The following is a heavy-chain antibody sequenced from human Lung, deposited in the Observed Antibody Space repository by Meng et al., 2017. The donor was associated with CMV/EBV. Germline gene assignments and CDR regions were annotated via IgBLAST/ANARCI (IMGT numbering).Heavy chain of an antibody. CDR3: ARAGPGWFDP. Sequence: LPCPVSGGSVRSGSYYWSWIRQPPGKGLEWIGYIYYSGSTNYNPSLKSRVTISADTSKNQFSLRLSSVTAADTAVYYCARAGPGWFDPWGQGTPVTVSS. CDR2: IYYSGST. CDR1: GGSVRSGSYY. V-gene: IGHV4-61*01. J-gene: IGHJ5*02.